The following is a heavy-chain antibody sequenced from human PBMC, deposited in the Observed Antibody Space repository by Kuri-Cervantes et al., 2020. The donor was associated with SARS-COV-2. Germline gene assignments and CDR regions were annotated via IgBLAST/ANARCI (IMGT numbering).Heavy chain of an antibody. CDR3: AKVVEVVVAAAFDY. D-gene: IGHD2-15*01. Sequence: ASVKVSCKASGGIFNIYAINWVRQAPGQGLEWMGWMNPNSGNTGYAQKFQGRVTMTRNTSISTAYMELSSLRSEDTAVYYCAKVVEVVVAAAFDYWGQGTLVTVSS. CDR2: MNPNSGNT. J-gene: IGHJ4*02. CDR1: GGIFNIYA. V-gene: IGHV1-8*02.